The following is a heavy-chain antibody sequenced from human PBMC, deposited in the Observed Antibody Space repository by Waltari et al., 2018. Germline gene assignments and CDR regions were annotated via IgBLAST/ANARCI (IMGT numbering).Heavy chain of an antibody. J-gene: IGHJ3*02. Sequence: QLQLQESGPGLVKPSETLSLTCTVSGGSISSSSYYWGWIRQPPGKGLEWIGSIYYSGSTYYNPSLKSRGTISVDTAKNQFSLKLSSVTAADTAVYYCASPPYGDYVANAFDIWGQGTMVTVSS. V-gene: IGHV4-39*01. CDR1: GGSISSSSYY. CDR2: IYYSGST. CDR3: ASPPYGDYVANAFDI. D-gene: IGHD4-17*01.